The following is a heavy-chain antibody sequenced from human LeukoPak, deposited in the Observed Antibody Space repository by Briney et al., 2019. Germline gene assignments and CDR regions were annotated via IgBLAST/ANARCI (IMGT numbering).Heavy chain of an antibody. CDR1: GYTFTSYD. J-gene: IGHJ5*02. D-gene: IGHD3-3*01. CDR3: ARGAVGFGVVMEDWFDP. Sequence: ASVKVSCKASGYTFTSYDINWVRQATGQGLEWMGWMNPNSGNTGYAQKFQGRVTLTRNTSISTAYMELSSLRSEDTAVYYRARGAVGFGVVMEDWFDPWGQGTLVTVSS. V-gene: IGHV1-8*01. CDR2: MNPNSGNT.